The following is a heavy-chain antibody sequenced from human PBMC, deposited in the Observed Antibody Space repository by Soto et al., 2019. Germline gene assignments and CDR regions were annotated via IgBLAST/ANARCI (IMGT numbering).Heavy chain of an antibody. V-gene: IGHV3-33*01. D-gene: IGHD5-18*01. CDR3: ATSRSYSYGYVGFPYFDY. J-gene: IGHJ4*02. CDR1: RFTFSTHG. CDR2: IWYDGRHE. Sequence: PGGSLRLSCAASRFTFSTHGMQWVLQAPGKGLEWVALIWYDGRHEYYADSVKGRFTISRDNSKNTLYLQMNSLRVEDTAVYYCATSRSYSYGYVGFPYFDYWGQGALVTVSS.